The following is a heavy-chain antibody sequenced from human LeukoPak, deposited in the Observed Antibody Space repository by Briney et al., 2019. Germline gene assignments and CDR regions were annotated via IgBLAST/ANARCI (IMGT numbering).Heavy chain of an antibody. CDR1: GYTFTSYC. J-gene: IGHJ4*02. V-gene: IGHV1-18*01. CDR2: ISAYSGNT. D-gene: IGHD3-16*01. Sequence: GASVKVSCKASGYTFTSYCISWVRQAPRQGLEWMGFISAYSGNTNFAQKLQGRVTMTTDTSTSTAYMELRSLRSDDTAVYFCARGADTGSYGSLVYFDYWGQGTLVTVSS. CDR3: ARGADTGSYGSLVYFDY.